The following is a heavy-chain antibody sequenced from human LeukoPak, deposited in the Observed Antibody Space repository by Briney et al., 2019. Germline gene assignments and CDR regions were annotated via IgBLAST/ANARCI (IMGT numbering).Heavy chain of an antibody. Sequence: PGGSLRLSCAASGFTLSSYSMNWVRQAPGKGLEWGSSISSSSSYIYYADSLKGRFTISRDTAKNSLYLQMKSPRDQATAVYYTARSTSPTYYDFGSGYSPTEDWPDPWGQGTLVTVSS. J-gene: IGHJ5*02. CDR2: ISSSSSYI. D-gene: IGHD3-3*01. CDR3: ARSTSPTYYDFGSGYSPTEDWPDP. V-gene: IGHV3-21*01. CDR1: GFTLSSYS.